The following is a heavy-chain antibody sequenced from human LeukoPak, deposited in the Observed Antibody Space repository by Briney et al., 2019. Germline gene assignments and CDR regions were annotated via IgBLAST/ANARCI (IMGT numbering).Heavy chain of an antibody. V-gene: IGHV4-4*02. CDR3: ARDDYGDYSGWFDP. CDR1: GGSISSSNW. Sequence: SETLSLTCAVSGGSISSSNWWSWVRRPPGKGLEWIGEIYHSGSTNYNPSLKSRVTISVDKSKNQFSLKLSSVTAADTAVYYCARDDYGDYSGWFDPWGQGTLVTVSS. CDR2: IYHSGST. D-gene: IGHD4-17*01. J-gene: IGHJ5*02.